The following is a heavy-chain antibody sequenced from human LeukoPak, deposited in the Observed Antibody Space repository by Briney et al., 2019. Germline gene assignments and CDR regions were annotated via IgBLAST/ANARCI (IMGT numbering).Heavy chain of an antibody. Sequence: PGGSLRLSCAASGFTFSSYAMSWVRQAPGKGLEWIGEINHSGSTNYNPSLKSRVTISVDTSKNQFSLKLSSVTAADTAVYYCARGPLVVASYDYWGQGTLVTVSS. CDR2: INHSGST. D-gene: IGHD3-22*01. V-gene: IGHV4-34*01. CDR1: GFTFSSYA. CDR3: ARGPLVVASYDY. J-gene: IGHJ4*02.